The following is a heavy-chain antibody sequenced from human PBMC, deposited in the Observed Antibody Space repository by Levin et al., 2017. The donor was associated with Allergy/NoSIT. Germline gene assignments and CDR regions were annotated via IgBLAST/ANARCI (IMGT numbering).Heavy chain of an antibody. CDR3: ARDLIAAAAISDY. V-gene: IGHV3-66*01. Sequence: GESLKISCAASGFTVSSNYMSWVRQAPGKGLEWVSVIYSGGSTYYADSVKGRFTISRDNSKNTLYLQMNSLRAEDTAVYYCARDLIAAAAISDYWGQGTLVTVSS. CDR2: IYSGGST. D-gene: IGHD6-13*01. CDR1: GFTVSSNY. J-gene: IGHJ4*02.